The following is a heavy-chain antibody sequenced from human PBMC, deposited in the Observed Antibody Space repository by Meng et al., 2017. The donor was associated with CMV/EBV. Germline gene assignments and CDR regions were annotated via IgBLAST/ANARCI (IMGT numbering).Heavy chain of an antibody. CDR3: ARGRVVVPAASLGY. Sequence: GESLKISCAASGFTFSSYWMHWVRQAPGKGLVWVSRINSDGSSTSYADSVKGRFTISRDNAKNTLYLQMNSLRAEDTAVYYCARGRVVVPAASLGYWGQGALVTVPQ. J-gene: IGHJ4*02. V-gene: IGHV3-74*01. CDR1: GFTFSSYW. D-gene: IGHD2-2*01. CDR2: INSDGSST.